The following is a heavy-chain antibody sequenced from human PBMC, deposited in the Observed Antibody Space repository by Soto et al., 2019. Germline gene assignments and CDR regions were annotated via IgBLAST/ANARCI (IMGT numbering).Heavy chain of an antibody. CDR1: GFTFSSYG. V-gene: IGHV3-23*01. J-gene: IGHJ4*02. D-gene: IGHD2-2*01. CDR3: ATFIFCSSTSCYGREGCY. CDR2: ISHSGGNT. Sequence: EVQLLESGGGLVQPGGSLRLSCAASGFTFSSYGMSWVRQAPGKGLEWVSAISHSGGNTYYADSVKGRFAISRDTSKNTRYLQMNSLRAEDTAVYYCATFIFCSSTSCYGREGCYWGQGTLVTVSS.